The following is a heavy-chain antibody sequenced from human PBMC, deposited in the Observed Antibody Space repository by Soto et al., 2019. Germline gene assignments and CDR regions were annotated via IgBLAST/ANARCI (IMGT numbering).Heavy chain of an antibody. Sequence: EVQLVESGGGLVQPGGSLRLSCAASGFTFSSYSMNWVRQAPGKGLEWVSFISSSSSTIYYEDSVKGRFTIPRDTAKNSLYLQMNSLRAEDTAVYYCARVVEWFGDRYCYGMDVWGQGSTVTVSS. CDR2: ISSSSSTI. J-gene: IGHJ6*02. CDR3: ARVVEWFGDRYCYGMDV. V-gene: IGHV3-48*01. D-gene: IGHD3-10*01. CDR1: GFTFSSYS.